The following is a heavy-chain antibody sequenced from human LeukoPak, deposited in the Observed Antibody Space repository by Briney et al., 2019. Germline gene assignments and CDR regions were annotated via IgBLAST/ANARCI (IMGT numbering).Heavy chain of an antibody. Sequence: ASVKVSCKASGYTFTGYSMHWVRQAPGQGLEWLGWINPKSGAADYAQQFRGRVTMTRDTSINTDYMEMKRVTSDDTAVYYCARGAEAETSPLDYWGQGTLVTVSS. CDR1: GYTFTGYS. D-gene: IGHD6-13*01. CDR2: INPKSGAA. V-gene: IGHV1-2*02. J-gene: IGHJ4*02. CDR3: ARGAEAETSPLDY.